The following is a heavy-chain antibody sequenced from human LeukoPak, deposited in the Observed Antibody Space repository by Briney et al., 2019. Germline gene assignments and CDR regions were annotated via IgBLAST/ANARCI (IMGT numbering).Heavy chain of an antibody. Sequence: GGSLGLSCAASGFTFSSYAMSWVRQAPGKGLEWVSAISGSGGSTYYADSVKGRFTISRDNSKNTLYLQMNSLRVDDAAIYYCAKHRRSTLVTAYFDSWGQGTLVTVFS. D-gene: IGHD2-21*02. V-gene: IGHV3-23*01. J-gene: IGHJ4*02. CDR2: ISGSGGST. CDR3: AKHRRSTLVTAYFDS. CDR1: GFTFSSYA.